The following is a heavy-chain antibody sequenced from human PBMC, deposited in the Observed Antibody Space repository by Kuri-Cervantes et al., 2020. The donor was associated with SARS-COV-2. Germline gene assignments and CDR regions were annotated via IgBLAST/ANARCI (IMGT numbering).Heavy chain of an antibody. CDR1: GYSFTSYW. CDR3: ARFYTYYDFWSGYRTDDAFDI. J-gene: IGHJ3*02. Sequence: KVSCKGSGYSFTSYWIGWVRQMPGKGLEWTGIIYPGDSDTRYSPSFQGQVTISADKSISTAYLQWSSLKASDTAMYYCARFYTYYDFWSGYRTDDAFDIWGQGTMVTVSS. D-gene: IGHD3-3*01. CDR2: IYPGDSDT. V-gene: IGHV5-51*01.